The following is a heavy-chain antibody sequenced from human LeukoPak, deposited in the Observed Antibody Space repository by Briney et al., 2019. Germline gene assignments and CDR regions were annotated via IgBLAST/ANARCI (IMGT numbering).Heavy chain of an antibody. CDR2: INHRGST. V-gene: IGHV4-34*01. CDR1: GASISGYY. J-gene: IGHJ5*02. D-gene: IGHD4-17*01. CDR3: ARGRDYGDYIP. Sequence: SETLSLTCTVSGASISGYYWNWIRQPPGKGLEWIGEINHRGSTNYNPSLKSRVTISVDTSKNQFSLKLSSVTAADTAVYYCARGRDYGDYIPWGQGTLVTVSS.